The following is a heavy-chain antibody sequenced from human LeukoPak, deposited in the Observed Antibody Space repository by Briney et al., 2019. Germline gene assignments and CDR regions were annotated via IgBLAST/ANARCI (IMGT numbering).Heavy chain of an antibody. CDR2: ISAYNGNT. Sequence: GSSVKVSCKASGGTFSSYAISWVRQAPGQGLEWMGWISAYNGNTNYAQKLQGRVTMTTDTSTSTAYMELRSLRSDDTAVYYCARDRSGYEGGDYWGQGTLVTVSS. V-gene: IGHV1-18*01. CDR3: ARDRSGYEGGDY. CDR1: GGTFSSYA. D-gene: IGHD5-12*01. J-gene: IGHJ4*02.